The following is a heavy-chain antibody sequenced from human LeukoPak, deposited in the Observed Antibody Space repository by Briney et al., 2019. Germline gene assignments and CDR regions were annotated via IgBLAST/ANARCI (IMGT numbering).Heavy chain of an antibody. CDR1: GFTFSSYA. CDR2: ISGSGGST. CDR3: ARVEIVARWGYFDY. V-gene: IGHV3-23*01. J-gene: IGHJ4*02. Sequence: GGSLRLSCAASGFTFSSYAMSWVRQAPGKGLEWVSAISGSGGSTYYADSVKGRFTISRDNSKNTLYLQMNSLGAEDTAVYYCARVEIVARWGYFDYWGQGTQVTVSS. D-gene: IGHD5-12*01.